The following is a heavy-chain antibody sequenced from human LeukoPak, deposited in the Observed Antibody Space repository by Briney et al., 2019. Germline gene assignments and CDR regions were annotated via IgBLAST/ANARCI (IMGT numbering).Heavy chain of an antibody. D-gene: IGHD6-19*01. Sequence: AGGSLRLSCAASGLTFNSYGMHWVRQAPGKGLEWVAVIWPDGSNKYYAESVKGRFTISRDNSKNTLYLQMNSLRAEDTALYYCARSYSSGWFFDYWGQGTLVTVSS. CDR3: ARSYSSGWFFDY. CDR2: IWPDGSNK. V-gene: IGHV3-33*01. CDR1: GLTFNSYG. J-gene: IGHJ4*02.